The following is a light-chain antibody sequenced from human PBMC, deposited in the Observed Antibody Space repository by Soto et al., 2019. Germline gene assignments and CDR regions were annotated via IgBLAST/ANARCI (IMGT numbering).Light chain of an antibody. CDR2: AAS. V-gene: IGKV1-8*01. J-gene: IGKJ4*01. CDR1: QDINND. CDR3: QQYYSYPLT. Sequence: AIRMTQSPTSLSASTGDRVTITCRASQDINNDLAWYQQKPGKAPKFLIYAASTLHSGVPSRFSGSGSGTDFTLSISRLQSEDFATYYCQQYYSYPLTFGGGTKVEIK.